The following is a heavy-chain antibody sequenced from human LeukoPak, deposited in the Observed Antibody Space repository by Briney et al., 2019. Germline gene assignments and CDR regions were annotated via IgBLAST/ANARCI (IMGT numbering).Heavy chain of an antibody. CDR3: ATSPYSYDSSGYYPLFGY. D-gene: IGHD3-22*01. CDR1: GFTFSSYA. J-gene: IGHJ4*02. Sequence: GGSLRLSCAASGFTFSSYATTWLRQAPGKGLEWVSRISGSGGSTYYADSVKGRFTLSRDNSKNTLYLKMNSLRAEDTAVYYCATSPYSYDSSGYYPLFGYWGQGTLVTVSS. CDR2: ISGSGGST. V-gene: IGHV3-23*01.